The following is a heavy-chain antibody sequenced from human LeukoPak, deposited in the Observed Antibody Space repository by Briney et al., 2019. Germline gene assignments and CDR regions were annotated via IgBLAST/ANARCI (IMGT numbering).Heavy chain of an antibody. CDR3: ARGLYPQGGDYYGMDV. Sequence: GASVKVSSKASGYTFTGYYMHWVRQAPGQGLEWMGWINPNSGGTNYAQKFQGGVTMTRDTSISTAYMELSRLRSDDTAVYYCARGLYPQGGDYYGMDVWGQGTTVTVSS. CDR1: GYTFTGYY. D-gene: IGHD1-26*01. CDR2: INPNSGGT. V-gene: IGHV1-2*02. J-gene: IGHJ6*02.